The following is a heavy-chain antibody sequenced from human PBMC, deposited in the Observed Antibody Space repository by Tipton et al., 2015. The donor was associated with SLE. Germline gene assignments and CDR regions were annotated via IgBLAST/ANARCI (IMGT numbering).Heavy chain of an antibody. CDR3: ARGGVPNY. CDR1: NFSNYW. CDR2: IYYSGST. J-gene: IGHJ4*02. D-gene: IGHD2-8*01. Sequence: NFSNYWMSWVRQPPGKGLEWIGSIYYSGSTYYNPSLKSRVTISVDTSENQFSLKPSSVTAADTAVYFCARGGVPNYWGQGTLVTVSS. V-gene: IGHV4-39*01.